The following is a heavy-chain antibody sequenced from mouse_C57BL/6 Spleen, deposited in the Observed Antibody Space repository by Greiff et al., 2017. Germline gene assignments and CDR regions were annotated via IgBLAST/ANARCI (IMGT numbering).Heavy chain of an antibody. CDR3: TTLLSGSSDDYFYN. V-gene: IGHV14-1*01. CDR2: IDPEDGDP. Sequence: VQLQQSGAELVRPGASVKLSCTASGFNIKDYYMHWVKQRPEQGLEWIGRIDPEDGDPEYAPKFQGKATMTADTSSNTAYLQLSSLTSEETPVYICTTLLSGSSDDYFYNRGQGTTLTLS. D-gene: IGHD1-1*01. J-gene: IGHJ2*01. CDR1: GFNIKDYY.